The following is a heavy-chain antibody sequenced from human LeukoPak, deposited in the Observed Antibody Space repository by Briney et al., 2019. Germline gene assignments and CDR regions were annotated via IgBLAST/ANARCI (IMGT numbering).Heavy chain of an antibody. D-gene: IGHD3-22*01. J-gene: IGHJ4*02. Sequence: AGESLKISCKGSGYSFTSYWIGWVRQMPGKGLEWMGIIYPGDSDTRYSPSFQGQVTISADKSISTAYLQWSSLKASDTAMYYCERPSYYDSSGYYPYYFDYWGQGTLVTVSS. CDR3: ERPSYYDSSGYYPYYFDY. CDR2: IYPGDSDT. CDR1: GYSFTSYW. V-gene: IGHV5-51*01.